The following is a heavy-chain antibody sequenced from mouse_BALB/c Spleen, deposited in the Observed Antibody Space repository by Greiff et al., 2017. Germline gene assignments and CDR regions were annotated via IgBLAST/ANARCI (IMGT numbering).Heavy chain of an antibody. Sequence: QVQLQQSGPELVKPGASVKMSCKASGYTFTSYYIHWVKQRPGQGLEWIGWIYPGDGSTKYNEKFKGKTTLTADKSSSTAYMLLSSLTSEDSAIYFCARSYDGYSAWFADWGQGTLVTVSA. D-gene: IGHD2-3*01. CDR1: GYTFTSYY. V-gene: IGHV1S56*01. CDR3: ARSYDGYSAWFAD. J-gene: IGHJ3*01. CDR2: IYPGDGST.